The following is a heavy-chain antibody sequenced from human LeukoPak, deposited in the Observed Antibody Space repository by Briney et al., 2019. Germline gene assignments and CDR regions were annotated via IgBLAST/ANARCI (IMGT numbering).Heavy chain of an antibody. CDR2: ISGSGDNT. CDR1: GFAFSTYG. CDR3: AKDGLGSSFLLSSTLDY. D-gene: IGHD6-6*01. V-gene: IGHV3-23*01. J-gene: IGHJ4*02. Sequence: GGSLRLSCAASGFAFSTYGMSWVRQAPGKGLEWVSAISGSGDNTYYADSVKGRFTISRDNSKNTLYLQMNSLRAEDTAVYYCAKDGLGSSFLLSSTLDYWGQGTLVTVSS.